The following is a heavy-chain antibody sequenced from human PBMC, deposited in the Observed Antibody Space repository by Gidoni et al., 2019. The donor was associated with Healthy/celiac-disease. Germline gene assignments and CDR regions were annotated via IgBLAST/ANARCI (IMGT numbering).Heavy chain of an antibody. V-gene: IGHV3-30*18. D-gene: IGHD3-3*01. CDR1: GFTFGSYG. CDR3: AKSLAFGVDADLDY. J-gene: IGHJ4*02. CDR2: ISYDGSNK. Sequence: QVQLVESGGGVVQPGRSLRLSCAASGFTFGSYGMHWVRQAPGKGLEWVAVISYDGSNKYYADSVKGRFTISRDNSKNTLYLQMNSLRAEDTAVYYCAKSLAFGVDADLDYWGQGTLVTVSS.